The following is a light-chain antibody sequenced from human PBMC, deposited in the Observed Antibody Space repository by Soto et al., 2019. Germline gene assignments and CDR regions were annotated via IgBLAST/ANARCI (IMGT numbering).Light chain of an antibody. CDR2: AES. CDR3: QQSYSTPRIT. CDR1: QSISSY. Sequence: DIQMTQSPSSLSASVGDRVTITCRASQSISSYLNWYQQKPWKAPKLLIYAESSLQSDVPARFSGSGSGTDFTLAIISLQPEDFATYYCQQSYSTPRITFGPGTKVDIK. J-gene: IGKJ3*01. V-gene: IGKV1-39*01.